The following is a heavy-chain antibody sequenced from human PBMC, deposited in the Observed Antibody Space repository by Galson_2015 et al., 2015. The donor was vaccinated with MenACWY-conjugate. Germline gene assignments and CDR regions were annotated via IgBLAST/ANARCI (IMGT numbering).Heavy chain of an antibody. CDR3: TRGGYSSGWYVIGVLNY. Sequence: SLRLSCAASGFTFGDYAMSWFRQAPGKGLEWVGFIRSKAYGGTTEYAASVKGRFTISRDDSKSIAYLQMNSLKTEDTAVYYCTRGGYSSGWYVIGVLNYWGQGTLVTVSS. D-gene: IGHD6-19*01. J-gene: IGHJ4*02. CDR1: GFTFGDYA. V-gene: IGHV3-49*03. CDR2: IRSKAYGGTT.